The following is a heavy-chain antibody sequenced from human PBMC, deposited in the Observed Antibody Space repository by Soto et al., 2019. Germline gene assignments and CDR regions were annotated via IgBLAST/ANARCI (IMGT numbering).Heavy chain of an antibody. CDR1: GFTFSDYY. CDR3: ARGYNWNYKVWFDL. J-gene: IGHJ5*02. D-gene: IGHD1-7*01. V-gene: IGHV3-11*01. CDR2: ISSSGSTI. Sequence: GGSLRLSCAASGFTFSDYYMSWIRQAPGKGLEWVSYISSSGSTIYYADSVKGRFTISRDNAKNSLYLQMNSLRAEDTAVYYCARGYNWNYKVWFDLWGQGTLVTVSS.